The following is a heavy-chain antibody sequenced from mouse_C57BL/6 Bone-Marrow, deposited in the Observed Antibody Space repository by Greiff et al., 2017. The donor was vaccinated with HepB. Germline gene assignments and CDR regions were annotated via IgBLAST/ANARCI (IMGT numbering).Heavy chain of an antibody. CDR3: ARRDGSPWFAY. CDR2: IYPGDGDT. V-gene: IGHV1-82*01. Sequence: VMLVESGPELVKPGASVKISCKASGYAFSSSWMNWVKQRPGKGLEWIGRIYPGDGDTNYNGKFKGKATLTADKSSSTAYMQLSSLTSEDSAVYFCARRDGSPWFAYWGQGTLVTVSA. D-gene: IGHD1-1*01. CDR1: GYAFSSSW. J-gene: IGHJ3*01.